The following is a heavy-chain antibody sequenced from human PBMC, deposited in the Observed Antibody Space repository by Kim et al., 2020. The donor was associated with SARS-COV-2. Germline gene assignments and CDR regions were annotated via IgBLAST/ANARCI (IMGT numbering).Heavy chain of an antibody. D-gene: IGHD3-10*01. V-gene: IGHV1-18*01. CDR3: AKAGRFGGDRFDP. Sequence: ASVKVSCKASGYTFISYGFSWVRQAPGQGLEWMGWISAYNGNTNYAQKFQGRITMTTDTSTNIAYMEVRSLSSDDTAVYYCAKAGRFGGDRFDPWGQGTLVTVSS. CDR2: ISAYNGNT. CDR1: GYTFISYG. J-gene: IGHJ5*02.